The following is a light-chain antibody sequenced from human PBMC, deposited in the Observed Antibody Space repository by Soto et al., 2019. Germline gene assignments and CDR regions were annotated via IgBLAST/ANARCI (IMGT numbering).Light chain of an antibody. V-gene: IGKV3-15*01. CDR1: QTVGGN. CDR2: GAS. Sequence: EIVMTQSPDTLSVSPGERATLSCRASQTVGGNLAWYQQKPGQAPRLLIHGASTRATGIPARFSGSGSGTEFTLTISSLQSEDFAVYYCQQYNNWQGTFGQGTKVEIK. J-gene: IGKJ1*01. CDR3: QQYNNWQGT.